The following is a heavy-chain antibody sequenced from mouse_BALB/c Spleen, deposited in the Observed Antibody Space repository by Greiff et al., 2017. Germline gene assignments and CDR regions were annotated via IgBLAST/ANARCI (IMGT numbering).Heavy chain of an antibody. V-gene: IGHV1-84*02. CDR1: GYTFTDYY. J-gene: IGHJ2*01. CDR3: ARRVQNYFDY. CDR2: IYPGSGNT. Sequence: VVESGPELVKPGASVKISCKASGYTFTDYYINWVKQKPGQGLEWIGWIYPGSGNTKYNEKFKGKATLTVDTSSSTAYMQLSSLTSEDTAVYFCARRVQNYFDYWGQGTTLTVSS.